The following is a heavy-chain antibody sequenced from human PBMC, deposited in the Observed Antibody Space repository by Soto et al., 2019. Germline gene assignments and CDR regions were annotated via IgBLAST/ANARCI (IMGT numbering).Heavy chain of an antibody. D-gene: IGHD4-17*01. CDR3: ARGSLFGDYGDFDY. CDR1: GGTFSRNG. CDR2: IIPMFTTP. J-gene: IGHJ4*02. Sequence: QVQLVQSGAEVKKPGSSVKVSCKVSGGTFSRNGISWVRQAPGQGLEWMGGIIPMFTTPNYAQKFQDRVTITADESTSTVYMGLSSLRSDDPAFYYCARGSLFGDYGDFDYWGQGTLVTVSS. V-gene: IGHV1-69*01.